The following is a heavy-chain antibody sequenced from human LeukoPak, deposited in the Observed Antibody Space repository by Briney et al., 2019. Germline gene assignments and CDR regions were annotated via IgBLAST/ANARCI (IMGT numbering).Heavy chain of an antibody. CDR1: GFTFSSYA. CDR3: AKGGYDGPEEDDYYFDY. Sequence: GGSLRLSCAASGFTFSSYAMHWVRQAPGKGLEWVAVISYDGSNKYYADSVKGRFTISRDNSKNTLYLQMNSLRAEDTAVYYCAKGGYDGPEEDDYYFDYWGQGTLVTVSS. D-gene: IGHD5-12*01. CDR2: ISYDGSNK. V-gene: IGHV3-30*04. J-gene: IGHJ4*02.